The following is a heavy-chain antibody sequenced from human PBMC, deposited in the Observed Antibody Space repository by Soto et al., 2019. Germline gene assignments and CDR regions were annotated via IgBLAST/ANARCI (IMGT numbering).Heavy chain of an antibody. Sequence: QVQLVQSGAEVRRPGASVKVSCKASGYTFTGHYLHWLRQAPGQGLEWMGWINPNIGSTNYARKFQGWVTMTRDSSNNTAYMGLSKLTSHDTAVYYCARGRTFYDILTGYPDHFDFWGQGTLVTVSS. V-gene: IGHV1-2*04. CDR3: ARGRTFYDILTGYPDHFDF. CDR2: INPNIGST. J-gene: IGHJ4*02. CDR1: GYTFTGHY. D-gene: IGHD3-9*01.